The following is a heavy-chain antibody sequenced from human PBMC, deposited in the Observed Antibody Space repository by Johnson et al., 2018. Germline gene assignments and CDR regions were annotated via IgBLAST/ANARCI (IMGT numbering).Heavy chain of an antibody. J-gene: IGHJ6*02. D-gene: IGHD6-13*01. CDR2: ISGSGTST. Sequence: VQLVQSRGDLVQPGGSLRLSCAASGFTFSSYAMSWVRQAPGKGLEWVSAISGSGTSTYYADSVKGRFTISRDNSKSTLYVQMNSLRAEDTAVYYCAKDNIAAADYYFYYGMDVWGQGTTVTVSS. CDR3: AKDNIAAADYYFYYGMDV. CDR1: GFTFSSYA. V-gene: IGHV3-23*04.